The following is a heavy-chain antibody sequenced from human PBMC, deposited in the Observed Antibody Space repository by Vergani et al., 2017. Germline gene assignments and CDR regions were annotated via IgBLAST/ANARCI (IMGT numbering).Heavy chain of an antibody. CDR1: GGSISSSSYY. V-gene: IGHV4-39*01. D-gene: IGHD1-26*01. J-gene: IGHJ4*02. CDR3: ARQRVGALELDY. Sequence: QLQLQESSPGLVKPSETLSLTCTVSGGSISSSSYYWGWIRQPPGKGLEWIGSIYYSGSTYYNPSLKSRVTISVDTSKNQFSLKLSSVTAADTAVYYCARQRVGALELDYWGQGTLVTVSS. CDR2: IYYSGST.